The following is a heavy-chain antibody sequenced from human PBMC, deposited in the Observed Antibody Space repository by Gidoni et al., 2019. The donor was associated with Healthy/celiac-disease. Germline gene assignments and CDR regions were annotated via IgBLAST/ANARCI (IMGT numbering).Heavy chain of an antibody. CDR2: ISYDGSTK. J-gene: IGHJ6*02. CDR1: GFSFTSSD. Sequence: QVQLVESGGGVVQPGRSLRISWAAFGFSFTSSDMNWVRQGPGKGLEWVAVISYDGSTKYYADSVKGRFTISRDNSKNTLYLQMNSLRAEDTAVYYCARDRIAAAGNPSYYYYGMDVWGQGTTVTVSS. D-gene: IGHD6-13*01. CDR3: ARDRIAAAGNPSYYYYGMDV. V-gene: IGHV3-30*04.